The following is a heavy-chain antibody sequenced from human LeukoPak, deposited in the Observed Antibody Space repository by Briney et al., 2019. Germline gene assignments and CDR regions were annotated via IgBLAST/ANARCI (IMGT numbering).Heavy chain of an antibody. V-gene: IGHV4-59*01. CDR3: ARVGDILTGPFDY. J-gene: IGHJ4*02. CDR1: GGSISSYY. CDR2: IYYSGST. D-gene: IGHD3-9*01. Sequence: SETLSLTCTVSGGSISSYYWSWIRQPPGKGLEWIGYIYYSGSTDYNPSLKSRVTISVDTSKNQFSLKLSSVTAADTAVYYCARVGDILTGPFDYWGQGTLVTVSS.